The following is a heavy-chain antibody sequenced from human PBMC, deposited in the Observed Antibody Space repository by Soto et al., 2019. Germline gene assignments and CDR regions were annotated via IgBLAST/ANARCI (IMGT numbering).Heavy chain of an antibody. CDR2: ISKDGSNK. Sequence: QVQLAESGGGVVQPGRSLRLSCAASGFILSAYTMHWVRQAPGKGLEWVAVISKDGSNKYYADFMKGRFTISRDNSKNTLYLQMNRLRAEDTGVYYCAKNVYDTSGYVLDSWGQGTLVTVSS. CDR3: AKNVYDTSGYVLDS. CDR1: GFILSAYT. J-gene: IGHJ4*02. D-gene: IGHD3-22*01. V-gene: IGHV3-30*04.